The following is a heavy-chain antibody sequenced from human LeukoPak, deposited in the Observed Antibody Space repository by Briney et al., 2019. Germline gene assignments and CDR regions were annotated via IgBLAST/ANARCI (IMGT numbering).Heavy chain of an antibody. CDR3: ARMVYYDFWSGYYTGIFAGWFDA. D-gene: IGHD3-3*01. CDR2: INHSGST. V-gene: IGHV4-34*01. CDR1: GGSFSGYY. J-gene: IGHJ5*02. Sequence: SETLSLTCAVYGGSFSGYYWRWIRQPPGKGLEWIGEINHSGSTNYNPSLKSRVTISVDTSKNQFSLKLSSVTAADTAVYYCARMVYYDFWSGYYTGIFAGWFDAWGQGTLVTVSS.